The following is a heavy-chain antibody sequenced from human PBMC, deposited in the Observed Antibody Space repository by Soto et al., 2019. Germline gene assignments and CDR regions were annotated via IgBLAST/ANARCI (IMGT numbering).Heavy chain of an antibody. D-gene: IGHD3-3*01. CDR3: AKDRGRDFWSGYHDGFDI. CDR1: GFTFSSYA. J-gene: IGHJ3*02. V-gene: IGHV3-23*01. CDR2: ISGGGGST. Sequence: GGSLRLSCAASGFTFSSYAMSWVRQAPGKGLEWVSAISGGGGSTHYTDSVKGRFTISRDKSKSALYLQMNSLRVEDTAVYYCAKDRGRDFWSGYHDGFDIWGQGTMVTVSS.